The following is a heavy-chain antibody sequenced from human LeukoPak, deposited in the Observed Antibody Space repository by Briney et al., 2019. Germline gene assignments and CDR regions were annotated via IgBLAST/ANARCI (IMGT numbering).Heavy chain of an antibody. Sequence: PGGSLRLSCVASGFTFSSYSMNWVRQAPGKGLEWVSSISRSSSYIYYADSVKGRFTISRDNAKNSLYLQMNSLRAEDTALYYCARHSGLRRAGHAEYFQHWGQGTLVTVSS. J-gene: IGHJ1*01. CDR3: ARHSGLRRAGHAEYFQH. V-gene: IGHV3-21*04. CDR2: ISRSSSYI. CDR1: GFTFSSYS. D-gene: IGHD6-19*01.